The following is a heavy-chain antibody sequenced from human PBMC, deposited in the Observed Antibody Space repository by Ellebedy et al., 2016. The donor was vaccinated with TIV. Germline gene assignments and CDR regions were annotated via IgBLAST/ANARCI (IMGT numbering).Heavy chain of an antibody. CDR2: FSYDGSYK. CDR1: GFTFSMFA. J-gene: IGHJ1*01. V-gene: IGHV3-30*04. CDR3: ARTSTTETLTTSLHH. Sequence: GESLKISCAASGFTFSMFAIHWVRQAPGKGPVWVALFSYDGSYKYYADSVKGRFIISRDNSKNTVYLQMSSLKSDDTAVYYCARTSTTETLTTSLHHWGQGTLVTVSS. D-gene: IGHD1-1*01.